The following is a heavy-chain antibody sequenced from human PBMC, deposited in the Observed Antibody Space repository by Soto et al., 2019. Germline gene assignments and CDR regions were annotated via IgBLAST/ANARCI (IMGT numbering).Heavy chain of an antibody. D-gene: IGHD3-22*01. CDR3: ARDLGDYYDSSGYYKYYFDY. V-gene: IGHV3-11*01. J-gene: IGHJ4*02. Sequence: GGSLRLSCAASGFTFSDYYMNWIRQAPGKGLEWVSFISSTGSTIYYADSVKGRSTISRDNAKNSLYLQMNSLSAEDTAVYFCARDLGDYYDSSGYYKYYFDYWGQGTLVTVSS. CDR1: GFTFSDYY. CDR2: ISSTGSTI.